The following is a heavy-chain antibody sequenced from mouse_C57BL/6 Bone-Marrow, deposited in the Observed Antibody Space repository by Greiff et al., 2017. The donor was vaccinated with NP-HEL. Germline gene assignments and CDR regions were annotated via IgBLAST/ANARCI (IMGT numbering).Heavy chain of an antibody. CDR3: ARGRDNYAMDY. Sequence: VKLMESGPELVKPGASVKISCKASGYSFTSYYIHWVKQRPGQGLEWIGWIYPGSGNTKYNEKFKGKATLTADTSSSTAYMQLSSLTSEDSAVYYCARGRDNYAMDYWGQGTSVTVSS. J-gene: IGHJ4*01. D-gene: IGHD3-3*01. CDR2: IYPGSGNT. CDR1: GYSFTSYY. V-gene: IGHV1-66*01.